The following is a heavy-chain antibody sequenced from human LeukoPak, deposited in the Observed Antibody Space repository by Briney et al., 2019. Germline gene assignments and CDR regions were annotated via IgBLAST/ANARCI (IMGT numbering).Heavy chain of an antibody. CDR1: GFTFSSYG. CDR3: ARGRATTPTSGAFDI. V-gene: IGHV3-33*01. CDR2: IWYDGSNK. D-gene: IGHD1-26*01. Sequence: GGSLRLSCAASGFTFSSYGMHWVRQAPGKGLEWVAVIWYDGSNKYYADSVKGRFTISRDNSKNTLYLQMNSLRAEDTAVYYRARGRATTPTSGAFDIWGQGTMVTVSS. J-gene: IGHJ3*02.